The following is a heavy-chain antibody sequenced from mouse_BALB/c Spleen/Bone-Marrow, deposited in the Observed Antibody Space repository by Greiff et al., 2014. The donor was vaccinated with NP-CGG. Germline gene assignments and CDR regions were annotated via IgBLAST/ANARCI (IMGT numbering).Heavy chain of an antibody. Sequence: VQLVESGAELVKPGASVKLSCKASGYTFTSYWMHWVKQRPGQGLEWIGKINPSNGRTNYNEKFKSKATLTVDKSSSTAYMQLSSLTSEDSAVYYCAPYYYGSSYGFYWYFDVWGAGTTVTVSS. CDR3: APYYYGSSYGFYWYFDV. D-gene: IGHD1-1*01. V-gene: IGHV1S81*02. CDR1: GYTFTSYW. CDR2: INPSNGRT. J-gene: IGHJ1*01.